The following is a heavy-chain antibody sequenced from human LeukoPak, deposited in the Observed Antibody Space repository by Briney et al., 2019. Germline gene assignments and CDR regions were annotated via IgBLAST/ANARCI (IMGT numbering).Heavy chain of an antibody. J-gene: IGHJ4*02. D-gene: IGHD3-10*01. V-gene: IGHV4-59*08. CDR2: IYYSGST. Sequence: SETLSLTCTVSGGSISSYYWSWIRQPPGKGLEWIGYIYYSGSTNYNPSLKSRVTISVDTSKNQFSLKLSSVTAADTAVYYCARHSPYYYGSGNFDYWGQGTLVTVSS. CDR1: GGSISSYY. CDR3: ARHSPYYYGSGNFDY.